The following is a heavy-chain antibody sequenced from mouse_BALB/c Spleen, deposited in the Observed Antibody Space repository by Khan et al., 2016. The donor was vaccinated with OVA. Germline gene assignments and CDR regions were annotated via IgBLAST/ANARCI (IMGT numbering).Heavy chain of an antibody. CDR1: GYSITSDYA. CDR3: ARIYGGDFDY. Sequence: EVQLQESGPGLVKPSQSLSLTCTVTGYSITSDYAWNWIRQFPGNKLEWMGYISYSGNTKYNPSLKSRISITRDTSKNQFFLQLNSVTPEDTATDGCARIYGGDFDYWGQGTTLTVSS. J-gene: IGHJ2*01. D-gene: IGHD1-1*01. CDR2: ISYSGNT. V-gene: IGHV3-2*02.